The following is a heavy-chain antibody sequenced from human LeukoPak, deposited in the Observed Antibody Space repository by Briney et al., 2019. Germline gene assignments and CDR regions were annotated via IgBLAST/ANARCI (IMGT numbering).Heavy chain of an antibody. Sequence: GSSVKVSCKASGGTFSSYAISWVRQAPGQGLEWMGRIIPILGIANYAQKFQGRVTITADKSTSTAYMELSSLRSEDTAVYYCAREWETGTTYSWFDPWGQGTLVTVSS. CDR3: AREWETGTTYSWFDP. V-gene: IGHV1-69*04. CDR2: IIPILGIA. J-gene: IGHJ5*02. CDR1: GGTFSSYA. D-gene: IGHD1-7*01.